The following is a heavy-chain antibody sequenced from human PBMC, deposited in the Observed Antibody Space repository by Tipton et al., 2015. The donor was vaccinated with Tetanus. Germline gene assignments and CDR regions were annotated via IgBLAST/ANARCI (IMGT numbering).Heavy chain of an antibody. CDR2: ILYTGST. V-gene: IGHV4-31*03. J-gene: IGHJ4*02. CDR1: VGSISSGDYY. CDR3: ARGSRFWFDN. Sequence: TLSLTCTVSVGSISSGDYYWSWVRQYPGKGLEWIGYILYTGSTYHNPSLKSRLTISVDTSKNQFSLNLTSVTAADTAVYYCARGSRFWFDNWGQGTLVTVSS.